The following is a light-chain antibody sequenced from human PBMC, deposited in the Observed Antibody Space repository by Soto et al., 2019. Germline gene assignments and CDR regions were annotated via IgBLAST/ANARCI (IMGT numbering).Light chain of an antibody. Sequence: DIQMIQSPSSLSASVGDRVTITCRASQSITNYLNWYQQKPGKAPELLIYAASTLQSGVPSRFSGSGSGTDFTLTISSLQPEDFATYYCQQSYSTPYTFGQGTKLEIK. CDR2: AAS. J-gene: IGKJ2*01. CDR1: QSITNY. CDR3: QQSYSTPYT. V-gene: IGKV1-39*01.